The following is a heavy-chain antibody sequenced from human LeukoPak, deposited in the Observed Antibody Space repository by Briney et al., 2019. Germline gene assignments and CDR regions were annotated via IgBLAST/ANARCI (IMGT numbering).Heavy chain of an antibody. V-gene: IGHV4-38-2*02. Sequence: SETLSLTCTVFGYSISRDYYWGWIRQPPGKGLQWIASIYHSGATYHNPSLKSRVTISVDMSKNQLSLRLSAVTAADTAVYYCARHGPVVTATDAFDLWGQGTMVTVSS. J-gene: IGHJ3*01. CDR2: IYHSGAT. CDR1: GYSISRDYY. CDR3: ARHGPVVTATDAFDL. D-gene: IGHD2-21*02.